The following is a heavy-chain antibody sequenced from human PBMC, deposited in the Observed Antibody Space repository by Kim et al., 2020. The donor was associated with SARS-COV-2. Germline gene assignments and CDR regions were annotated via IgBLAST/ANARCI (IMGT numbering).Heavy chain of an antibody. CDR1: GFTFSSYS. V-gene: IGHV3-48*02. D-gene: IGHD2-15*01. Sequence: GGSLRLSCAASGFTFSSYSMNWVRQAPGKGLEWVSYISSSSSTIYYADSVKGRFTISRDNAKNSLYLHMNSLRDEDTAVYYCARESGYFYYWGQGTLVTV. CDR3: ARESGYFYY. J-gene: IGHJ4*02. CDR2: ISSSSSTI.